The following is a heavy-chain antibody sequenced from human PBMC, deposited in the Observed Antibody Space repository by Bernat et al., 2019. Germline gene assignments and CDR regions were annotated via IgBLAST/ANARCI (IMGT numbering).Heavy chain of an antibody. CDR1: GFTFSSYG. V-gene: IGHV3-33*01. CDR2: IGYDGSNK. CDR3: ARDSISQAADLDC. Sequence: QVQLVESGGGVVQPGRSLRLSCAASGFTFSSYGMLWVRQAPGKGMEWVAVIGYDGSNKYYADSVKGRFTISKDNSKNTLHLKMNSLRAGDTAVYYCARDSISQAADLDCWGQGTLVTVSS. D-gene: IGHD6-13*01. J-gene: IGHJ4*02.